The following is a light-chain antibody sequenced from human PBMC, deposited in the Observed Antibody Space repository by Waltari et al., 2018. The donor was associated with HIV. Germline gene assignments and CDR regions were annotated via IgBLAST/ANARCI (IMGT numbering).Light chain of an antibody. Sequence: SYELTQPPSVSVSPGQTARITCSGDALPKQYAYWYQQKPGKAPVLVIYKDSERPSGIPGRCSGSRSGKTVTLTISGVQSEDEADYYCQSADSSGTYPWVFGGGTKLTVL. CDR1: ALPKQY. CDR2: KDS. CDR3: QSADSSGTYPWV. J-gene: IGLJ3*02. V-gene: IGLV3-25*03.